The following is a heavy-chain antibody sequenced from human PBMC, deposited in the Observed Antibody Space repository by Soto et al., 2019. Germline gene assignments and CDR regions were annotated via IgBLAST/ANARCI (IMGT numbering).Heavy chain of an antibody. CDR1: GDSVSSNSAV. J-gene: IGHJ6*02. D-gene: IGHD3-16*01. V-gene: IGHV6-1*01. CDR2: TYYRSSWYT. CDR3: ADLSVTGGVDV. Sequence: PSQTLSLTCAISGDSVSSNSAVWNWIRQSPSRGLEWLGRTYYRSSWYTDYAVSVKGRITINPDTSKNYFSLHLNSVTPEDSAVYYCADLSVTGGVDVWGQGTTVTVSS.